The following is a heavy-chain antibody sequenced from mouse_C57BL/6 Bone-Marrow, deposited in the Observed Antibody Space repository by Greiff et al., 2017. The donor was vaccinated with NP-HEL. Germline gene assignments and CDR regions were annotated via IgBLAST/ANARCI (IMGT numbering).Heavy chain of an antibody. CDR1: GYTFTSYT. J-gene: IGHJ4*01. CDR3: ARWGWYYAMDY. Sequence: VHLVESGAELARPGASVKMSCKASGYTFTSYTMHWVKQRPGQGLEWIGYINPSSGYTKYNQKFKDKATLTADKSSSTAYMQLSSLTSEDSAVYYCARWGWYYAMDYWGQGTSVTVSS. V-gene: IGHV1-4*01. D-gene: IGHD1-1*02. CDR2: INPSSGYT.